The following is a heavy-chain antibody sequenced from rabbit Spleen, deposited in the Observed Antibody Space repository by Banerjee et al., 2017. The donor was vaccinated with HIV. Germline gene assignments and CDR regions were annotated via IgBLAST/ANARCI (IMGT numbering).Heavy chain of an antibody. Sequence: QLKESGGGLVQPGGSLKLSCKGSGFDFSSYYMSWVRQAPGKGLEWIGYIDPSFGTTYYANWVNGRFTISNDNAQNTVFLQMTSLTVADTATYFCARDPAYSSGSGSAIPYLWGPGTLVTVS. CDR1: GFDFSSYY. D-gene: IGHD1-1*01. CDR3: ARDPAYSSGSGSAIPYL. V-gene: IGHV1S7*01. J-gene: IGHJ4*01. CDR2: IDPSFGTT.